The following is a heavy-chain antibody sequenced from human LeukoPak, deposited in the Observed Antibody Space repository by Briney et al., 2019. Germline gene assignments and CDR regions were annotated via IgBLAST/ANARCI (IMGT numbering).Heavy chain of an antibody. CDR1: GGSISSGSYY. V-gene: IGHV4-61*02. Sequence: PSETLSLTCTVSGGSISSGSYYWSWIRQPAGKGLEWIGRIYTSGSTNYNPSLKSRVTISVDTSKNQFSLKLSSVTAADTAVYYCARSVLSSSLPRHWGQGTLVTVSS. CDR2: IYTSGST. D-gene: IGHD6-6*01. CDR3: ARSVLSSSLPRH. J-gene: IGHJ4*02.